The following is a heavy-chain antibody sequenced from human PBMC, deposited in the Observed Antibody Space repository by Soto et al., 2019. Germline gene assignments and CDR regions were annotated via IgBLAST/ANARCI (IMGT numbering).Heavy chain of an antibody. J-gene: IGHJ5*02. CDR1: GFTFRSFT. CDR3: TGDASRDSSARGWFDP. Sequence: EVQLVESGGGLVKPGGSLRLSCAASGFTFRSFTMNWVRQAPGKGLEWVSTISSNSAYIYYTDAVRGRFTISRDNAKNSLHLQMNSLRAEDTAVYYCTGDASRDSSARGWFDPWGPGTLVTVSS. D-gene: IGHD6-13*01. CDR2: ISSNSAYI. V-gene: IGHV3-21*02.